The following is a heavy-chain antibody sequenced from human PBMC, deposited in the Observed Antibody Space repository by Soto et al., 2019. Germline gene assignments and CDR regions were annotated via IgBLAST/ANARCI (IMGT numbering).Heavy chain of an antibody. J-gene: IGHJ4*02. CDR2: IIPIFGTA. Sequence: ASVKVSCKASGGTFSSYAISWVRQAPGQGLEWMGGIIPIFGTANYAQKFQGRVTITADESTSTAYMELSSLRSEDTAVYYCATGDYAPPGPFDYWGQGTLVTVSS. D-gene: IGHD4-17*01. CDR3: ATGDYAPPGPFDY. V-gene: IGHV1-69*13. CDR1: GGTFSSYA.